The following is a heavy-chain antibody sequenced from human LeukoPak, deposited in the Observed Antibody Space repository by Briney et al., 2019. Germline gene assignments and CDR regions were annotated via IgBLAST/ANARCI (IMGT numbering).Heavy chain of an antibody. Sequence: ASVKVSCKASGYTFTSYDINWVRQATGQGLEWMGWMNPNSGNTGYAQKFQGRVTMTRNTSISTAYMELSSLRSDDTAVYYCARVQQLILDYWGQGTLVTVSS. V-gene: IGHV1-8*01. J-gene: IGHJ4*02. D-gene: IGHD6-13*01. CDR1: GYTFTSYD. CDR2: MNPNSGNT. CDR3: ARVQQLILDY.